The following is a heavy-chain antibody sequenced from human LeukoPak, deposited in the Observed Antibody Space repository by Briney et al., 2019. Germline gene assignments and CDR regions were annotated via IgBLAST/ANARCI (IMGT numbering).Heavy chain of an antibody. V-gene: IGHV3-30*02. J-gene: IGHJ4*02. CDR1: GFTFSSYA. CDR3: AKHLNNENYY. D-gene: IGHD2-8*01. Sequence: GGSLRLSCAASGFTFSSYAMHWVRQAPGKGLEWVAFIRSDGSEKYYTDSVKGRFTISRDDSKTTLYLQLNSLRAEDTAVYYCAKHLNNENYYAGQGTLVTVSS. CDR2: IRSDGSEK.